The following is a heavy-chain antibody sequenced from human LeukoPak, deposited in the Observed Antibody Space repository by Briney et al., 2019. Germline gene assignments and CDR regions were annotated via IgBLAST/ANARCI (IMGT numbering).Heavy chain of an antibody. CDR1: GGSISSSSYY. CDR2: IYYSGGT. CDR3: ARHAYRSGWLDF. J-gene: IGHJ4*02. D-gene: IGHD6-19*01. V-gene: IGHV4-39*01. Sequence: KPSETLSLTCTVSGGSISSSSYYWGWIRQPPGKGLEWIGTIYYSGGTYYNPSLDSRVTISVDTSKNQFSLRLSSVTAADTAVYCCARHAYRSGWLDFWGQGTLVTVSS.